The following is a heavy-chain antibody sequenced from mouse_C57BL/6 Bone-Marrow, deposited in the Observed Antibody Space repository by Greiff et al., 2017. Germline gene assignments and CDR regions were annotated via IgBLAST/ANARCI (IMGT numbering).Heavy chain of an antibody. V-gene: IGHV1-5*01. CDR3: TRWLLGAWFAY. Sequence: VQLQQSGTVLARPGASVKMSWMHWVKQRPGQGLEWIGAIYPGNSDTSYNQKFKGKAKLTAVTSASTAYMEPSSLTNEDSAVYYCTRWLLGAWFAYWGQGTLVTVSA. CDR2: IYPGNSDT. J-gene: IGHJ3*01. D-gene: IGHD2-3*01.